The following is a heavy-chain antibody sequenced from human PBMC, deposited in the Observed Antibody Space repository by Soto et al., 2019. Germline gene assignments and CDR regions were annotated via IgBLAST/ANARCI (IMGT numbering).Heavy chain of an antibody. V-gene: IGHV3-21*03. Sequence: EVQLVESGGGLVQPGGSLRLSCAASGFSFSSYSMNWVRQAPGKGLEWVSSISGSSSYIYYADSVKGRFTISRDNAKNSLYLQMTSLRAEDTSVYYCARDQAFGLDCWGQGTLVTVSS. D-gene: IGHD3-10*01. CDR2: ISGSSSYI. CDR3: ARDQAFGLDC. J-gene: IGHJ4*02. CDR1: GFSFSSYS.